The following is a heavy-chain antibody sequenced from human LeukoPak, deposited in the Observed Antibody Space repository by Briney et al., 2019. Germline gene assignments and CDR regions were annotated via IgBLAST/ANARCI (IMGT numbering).Heavy chain of an antibody. D-gene: IGHD6-19*01. CDR2: ISSDSRYI. V-gene: IGHV3-21*01. CDR1: GFTFSAYT. Sequence: GGSLRLSCAPSGFTFSAYTMNWVRQAPGKGLDWVSSISSDSRYILYADSLKGRFTISRDNAKNSLYLQMNSLRAEDTAVYYCAAGGTVAGTGYWGQGTLVTVSS. J-gene: IGHJ4*02. CDR3: AAGGTVAGTGY.